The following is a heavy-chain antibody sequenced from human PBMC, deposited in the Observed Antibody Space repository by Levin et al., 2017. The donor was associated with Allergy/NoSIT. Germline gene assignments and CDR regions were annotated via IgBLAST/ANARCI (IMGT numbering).Heavy chain of an antibody. CDR2: IYHSGST. J-gene: IGHJ4*02. CDR3: ARDNYSSGWQIDY. D-gene: IGHD6-19*01. CDR1: GGSISSGGYS. Sequence: SQTLSLTCAVSGGSISSGGYSWSWIRQPPGKGLEWIGYIYHSGSTYYNPSLKSRVTISVDRSKNQFSLKLSSVTAADTAVYYCARDNYSSGWQIDYWGQGTLVTVSS. V-gene: IGHV4-30-2*01.